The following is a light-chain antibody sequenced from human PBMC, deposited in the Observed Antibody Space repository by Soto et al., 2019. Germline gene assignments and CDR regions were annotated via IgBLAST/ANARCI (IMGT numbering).Light chain of an antibody. CDR1: SSDIGAYDY. Sequence: QSALTQPASLSGSPGQSITISCTGTSSDIGAYDYVSWFQQHPGKAPKLMISEVNNRPSGVPDRFSGSKSGNTASLTISGLQAEDEADYYCCSYAGSYTYRYVFGTGTKLTVL. CDR2: EVN. CDR3: CSYAGSYTYRYV. V-gene: IGLV2-11*01. J-gene: IGLJ1*01.